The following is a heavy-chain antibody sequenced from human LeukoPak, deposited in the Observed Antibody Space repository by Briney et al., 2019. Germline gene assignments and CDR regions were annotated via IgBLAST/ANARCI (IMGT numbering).Heavy chain of an antibody. V-gene: IGHV4-59*01. CDR2: IYDSGST. D-gene: IGHD3-22*01. CDR1: GGSISSYY. CDR3: ACLTTTDAFDI. Sequence: SETLSLTCAVSGGSISSYYWSWIRQPPGKGLEWIGYIYDSGSTNYNPSLKSRVTISVDTSKNQFSLKLSSVTAADTAVYYCACLTTTDAFDIWGQGTMVTVSS. J-gene: IGHJ3*02.